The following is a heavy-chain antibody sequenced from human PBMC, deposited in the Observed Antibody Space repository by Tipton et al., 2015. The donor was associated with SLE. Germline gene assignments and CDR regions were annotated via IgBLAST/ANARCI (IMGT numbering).Heavy chain of an antibody. CDR1: GGSISSYY. V-gene: IGHV4-59*01. J-gene: IGHJ4*02. CDR2: ILYSGST. Sequence: TLSLTCTVSGGSISSYYWSWIRQSPGKGLEWIGYILYSGSTNYNPSLKSRVTISVDTSKNQFSLKLSSVTAADTAVYYCARSLGTYYYDSTVAFWGQGTLVTVSS. D-gene: IGHD3-22*01. CDR3: ARSLGTYYYDSTVAF.